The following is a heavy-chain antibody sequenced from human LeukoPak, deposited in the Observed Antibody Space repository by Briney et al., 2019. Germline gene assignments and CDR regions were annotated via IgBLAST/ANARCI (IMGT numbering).Heavy chain of an antibody. CDR2: VKSDGSNP. CDR1: TFRFSNYW. CDR3: ARDIVSGSGSLDY. D-gene: IGHD3-10*01. V-gene: IGHV3-74*01. Sequence: GGSLRLSRAASTFRFSNYWMHWVRQAPGKGLVWVSRVKSDGSNPSYADSVKGRFTISRDKAENMLYLQMNTLGAEDTAVYYCARDIVSGSGSLDYWGQGTLVTVSS. J-gene: IGHJ4*02.